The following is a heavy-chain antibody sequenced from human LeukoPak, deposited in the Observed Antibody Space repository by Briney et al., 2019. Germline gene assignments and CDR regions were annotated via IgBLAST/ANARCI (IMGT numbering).Heavy chain of an antibody. CDR2: INHSGST. J-gene: IGHJ4*02. V-gene: IGHV4-34*01. D-gene: IGHD3-3*01. CDR1: GGSFSGYY. Sequence: PSETLSLTCAVYGGSFSGYYWSWIRQPPGKGLEWIGDINHSGSTNYNPSLKSRVTISLDTSKNHISLKLTSVTAADTAVYYCAREGGFYRPLDYSGQGTLVTVSS. CDR3: AREGGFYRPLDY.